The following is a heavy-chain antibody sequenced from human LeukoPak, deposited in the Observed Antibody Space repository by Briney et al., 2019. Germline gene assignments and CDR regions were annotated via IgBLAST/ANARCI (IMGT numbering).Heavy chain of an antibody. J-gene: IGHJ6*03. Sequence: PGGSLRLSCAASGFTFNTYGMHWVRQAPGKGLEWVAFIRYDGSYKYYADSVKGRFTISRDNSKNTLYLQMNSLRAEDTAVYYCAKSGEYYYYYMDVWGKGTTVTISS. D-gene: IGHD3-16*01. CDR3: AKSGEYYYYYMDV. CDR2: IRYDGSYK. V-gene: IGHV3-30*02. CDR1: GFTFNTYG.